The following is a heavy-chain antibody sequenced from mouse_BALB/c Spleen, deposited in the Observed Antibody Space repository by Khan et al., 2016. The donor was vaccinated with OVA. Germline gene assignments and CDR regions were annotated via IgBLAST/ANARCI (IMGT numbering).Heavy chain of an antibody. CDR3: ARTNMIWGLTY. Sequence: EVKLKQSGAELVKPGASVKLSCTASAFTIKDSYMHWVNQSPDQGLEWTGRIVPANGTTKYDPEFQGKAPITADTSSNTAYLHLSSLTSEDIAVYYCARTNMIWGLTYWGQGTLVTVSA. CDR1: AFTIKDSY. CDR2: IVPANGTT. V-gene: IGHV14-3*02. J-gene: IGHJ3*01. D-gene: IGHD2-4*01.